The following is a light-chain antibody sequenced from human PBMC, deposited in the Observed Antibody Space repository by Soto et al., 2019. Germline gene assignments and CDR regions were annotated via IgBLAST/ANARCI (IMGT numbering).Light chain of an antibody. V-gene: IGKV1-5*01. CDR2: DAS. CDR3: QQYNSYSST. J-gene: IGKJ1*01. Sequence: DIQMTLSPSTLSASVGDRVTITCRASQRISSWLAWYQQKPGKAPKLLIYDASSLESGVPSRFSGSGSGTEFTLTISSLQPDDFATYYCQQYNSYSSTFGQGTKVDIK. CDR1: QRISSW.